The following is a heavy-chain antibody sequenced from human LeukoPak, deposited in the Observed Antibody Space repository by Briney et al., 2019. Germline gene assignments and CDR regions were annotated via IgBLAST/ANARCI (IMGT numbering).Heavy chain of an antibody. D-gene: IGHD3-10*01. J-gene: IGHJ6*03. CDR2: IYSSGST. CDR1: GGSIRGYY. Sequence: PSETLSLTCNVSGGSIRGYYWSWLRQPPGKGLEWIGYIYSSGSTNYNPSLTSRVTMSVDTSKNQFSLKVSSVTAADTAVYYCARVFDSGSQAYFYYMDVWGKGTTVTIFS. CDR3: ARVFDSGSQAYFYYMDV. V-gene: IGHV4-59*01.